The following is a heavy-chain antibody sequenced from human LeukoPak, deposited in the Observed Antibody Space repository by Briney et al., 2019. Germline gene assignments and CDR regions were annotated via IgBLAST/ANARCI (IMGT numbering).Heavy chain of an antibody. D-gene: IGHD2-15*01. CDR3: ARYCSGVSCYSGYDY. CDR1: GFTFSTYA. CDR2: ISTNGGGT. J-gene: IGHJ4*02. Sequence: GSLKLSCAASGFTFSTYAMHWVRQTPGKGLEYVSAISTNGGGTYYANSVKGRFTISRGNSKNTLYLQMGSLRAEDMAVYYCARYCSGVSCYSGYDYWGQGTLVTVSS. V-gene: IGHV3-64*01.